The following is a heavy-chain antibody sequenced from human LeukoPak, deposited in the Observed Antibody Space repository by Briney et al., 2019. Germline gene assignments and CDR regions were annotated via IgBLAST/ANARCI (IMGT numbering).Heavy chain of an antibody. D-gene: IGHD6-13*01. CDR1: GGSSSSSSYY. J-gene: IGHJ4*02. Sequence: SETLSLTCTVSGGSSSSSSYYWGWIRQPPGKGLEWIGSIYYSGSTYYNPSLKSRVTISVDTSKNQFSLKLSSVTAADTALYYCARCSSNWSEYYFDYWGQGTLVTVSS. CDR3: ARCSSNWSEYYFDY. CDR2: IYYSGST. V-gene: IGHV4-39*01.